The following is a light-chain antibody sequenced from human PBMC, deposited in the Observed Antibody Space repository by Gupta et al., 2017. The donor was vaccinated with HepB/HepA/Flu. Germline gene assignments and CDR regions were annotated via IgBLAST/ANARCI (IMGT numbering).Light chain of an antibody. CDR1: SSNIGVNT. V-gene: IGLV1-44*01. J-gene: IGLJ1*01. Sequence: QPVLTQPPSASGAPGQGLRIPCSGGSSNIGVNTVTCYQQAPGTAPKLVIFNNERRPSGVPERFVGSRSGTSGTLAITDLQSDDEGEYFCAAWDDSVNGEIFGGGTRVTVL. CDR3: AAWDDSVNGEI. CDR2: NNE.